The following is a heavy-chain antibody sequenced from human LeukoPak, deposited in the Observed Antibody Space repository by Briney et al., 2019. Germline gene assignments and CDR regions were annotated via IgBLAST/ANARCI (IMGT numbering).Heavy chain of an antibody. CDR2: IYYSGST. Sequence: SETLSLTCTVSGGSISSSSYYWGWIRQPPGKGLEWIGSIYYSGSTYYNPSLKSRVTISVDTSKNQFSLKLSSVTAADTAVYYCARVGDDCSSTSCYTDYYYYYMDVWGKGTTVTVSS. D-gene: IGHD2-2*02. CDR1: GGSISSSSYY. V-gene: IGHV4-39*01. CDR3: ARVGDDCSSTSCYTDYYYYYMDV. J-gene: IGHJ6*03.